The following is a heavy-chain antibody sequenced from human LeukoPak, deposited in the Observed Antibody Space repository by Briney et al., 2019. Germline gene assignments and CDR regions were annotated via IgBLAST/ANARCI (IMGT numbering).Heavy chain of an antibody. D-gene: IGHD2-15*01. CDR2: INPNSGGT. CDR3: ACPLRRGGTTPHLDY. V-gene: IGHV1-2*02. Sequence: ASVKVSCKAAGDTFSDYHIHWVRQAPGQGLQWMGWINPNSGGTILAQKFQGRVTMTRDTSISTAYMELSRLRSDDTAVYYCACPLRRGGTTPHLDYWGQGTLVTVST. CDR1: GDTFSDYH. J-gene: IGHJ4*02.